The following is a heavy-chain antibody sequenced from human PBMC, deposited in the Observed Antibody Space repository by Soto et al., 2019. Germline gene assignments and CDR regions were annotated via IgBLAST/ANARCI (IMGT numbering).Heavy chain of an antibody. CDR2: LWYDGSNE. CDR3: ARDPTTYGVGHTGVDT. D-gene: IGHD1-26*01. Sequence: QVQLVESGGGVVQPGRSLRLSCAASGFTFSSFGMHWVRQAPGKGLERVAVLWYDGSNEVYAESVKARFTISRDNSENKLYLQMHSLRVEDTAVYYCARDPTTYGVGHTGVDTWGQGTLVTVSS. CDR1: GFTFSSFG. V-gene: IGHV3-33*01. J-gene: IGHJ5*02.